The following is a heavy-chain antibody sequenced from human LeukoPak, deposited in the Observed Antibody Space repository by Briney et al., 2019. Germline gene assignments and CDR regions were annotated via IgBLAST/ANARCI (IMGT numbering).Heavy chain of an antibody. J-gene: IGHJ4*02. CDR2: ISSSSSYI. CDR1: GFTFSSYS. V-gene: IGHV3-21*01. D-gene: IGHD6-19*01. CDR3: ARDGSSGPPPFVDD. Sequence: GGSLRLSCAASGFTFSSYSMNWVRQAPGKGLEWVSSISSSSSYIYYADSVKARFTISRDNAKNSLYLQMNSLRAEDTAVDHCARDGSSGPPPFVDDWGQGTLVTVSS.